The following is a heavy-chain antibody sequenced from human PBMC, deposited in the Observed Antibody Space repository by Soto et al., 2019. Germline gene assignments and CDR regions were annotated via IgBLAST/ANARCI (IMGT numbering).Heavy chain of an antibody. D-gene: IGHD6-13*01. CDR1: GYTFTGYY. Sequence: ASVKVSCKASGYTFTGYYMHWVRQAPGQGLEWMGWINPNSGGTNYAQKFQSWVTMTRDTSISTAYMELSRLRSDDTAVYYCARGRIAAAGTTGWEFDYWGQGTLVTVSS. J-gene: IGHJ4*02. CDR2: INPNSGGT. CDR3: ARGRIAAAGTTGWEFDY. V-gene: IGHV1-2*04.